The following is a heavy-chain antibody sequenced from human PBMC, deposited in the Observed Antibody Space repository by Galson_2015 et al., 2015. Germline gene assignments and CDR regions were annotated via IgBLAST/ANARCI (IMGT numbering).Heavy chain of an antibody. Sequence: IYWDDDKRYSPSLKSRLTITKDTSKNQVVLTMTNMDPVDTATYYCAHYRRTSDAFDIWGQGTMVTVSS. V-gene: IGHV2-5*02. D-gene: IGHD3-16*02. CDR2: IYWDDDK. J-gene: IGHJ3*02. CDR3: AHYRRTSDAFDI.